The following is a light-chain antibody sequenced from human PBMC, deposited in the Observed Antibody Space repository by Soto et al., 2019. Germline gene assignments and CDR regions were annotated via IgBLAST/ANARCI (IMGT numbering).Light chain of an antibody. V-gene: IGKV1-39*01. CDR3: QQSYSSPLT. J-gene: IGKJ4*01. Sequence: DIQMTQSPSSLSASVGDRVTITCRASQSLSSYLNWYQQKPGKAPKLLIYAASSLQSGVPSRFSVSGSGTDFTLTISSLQHEDFATYYCQQSYSSPLTFGGGTKVEIK. CDR1: QSLSSY. CDR2: AAS.